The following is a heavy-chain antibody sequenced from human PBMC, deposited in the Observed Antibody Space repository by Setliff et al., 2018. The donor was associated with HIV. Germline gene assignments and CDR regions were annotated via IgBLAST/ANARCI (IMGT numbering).Heavy chain of an antibody. V-gene: IGHV1-2*04. CDR2: INPYSGGT. CDR1: GYTFTAYY. CDR3: VREVRAAYKGPLWFGQSDPRPDTFEI. Sequence: GASVKVSCKASGYTFTAYYIHWVRQAPGQGLEWMGWINPYSGGTNYAQNLQGWVTMTRDTSITTAYMELGRLTSDDSALYFCVREVRAAYKGPLWFGQSDPRPDTFEIWGQGTMVTVSS. D-gene: IGHD3-10*01. J-gene: IGHJ3*02.